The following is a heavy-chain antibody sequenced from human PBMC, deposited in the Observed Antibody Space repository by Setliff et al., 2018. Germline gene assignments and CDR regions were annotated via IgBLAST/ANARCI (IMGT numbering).Heavy chain of an antibody. D-gene: IGHD2-21*02. CDR1: GYSISSGYI. V-gene: IGHV4-38-2*02. J-gene: IGHJ4*02. CDR2: IGHTGSI. CDR3: ARDLGHGGDSDY. Sequence: PSETLSLTCTVSGYSISSGYIWGWIRQPPRKGLEWVGNIGHTGSINYNPSLKSRLTISRDTSKNQVSLKLNSVTATDTAVYYCARDLGHGGDSDYWGQGILVTVSS.